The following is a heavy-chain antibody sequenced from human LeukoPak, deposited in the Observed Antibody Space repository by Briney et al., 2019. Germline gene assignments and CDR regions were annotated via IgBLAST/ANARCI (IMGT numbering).Heavy chain of an antibody. D-gene: IGHD2-2*01. CDR2: IKQDGSEK. V-gene: IGHV3-7*01. Sequence: GGSLRLSCAASGFTFSSYWMSWVRQAPGKGLEWVANIKQDGSEKYYVDSVKGRFTISRDNAKNSLYLQMNSLRAEDTAVYYCAKGSVPHVVVVPAAFSGLDYWGQGTLVTVSS. CDR1: GFTFSSYW. J-gene: IGHJ4*02. CDR3: AKGSVPHVVVVPAAFSGLDY.